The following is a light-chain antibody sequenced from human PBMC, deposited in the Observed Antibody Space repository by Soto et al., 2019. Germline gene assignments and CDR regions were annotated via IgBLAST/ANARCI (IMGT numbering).Light chain of an antibody. Sequence: EVGMPQSPATLSVSPGERATLSFRSIQSVNSNYLAWYQQKPGQAPRLLIYGISKRATDIPDRFSGSGSGTDFTLTISRLEPEDFAVYYCQQYGSSPPITFGQVARLETK. V-gene: IGKV3-20*01. J-gene: IGKJ5*01. CDR1: QSVNSNY. CDR2: GIS. CDR3: QQYGSSPPIT.